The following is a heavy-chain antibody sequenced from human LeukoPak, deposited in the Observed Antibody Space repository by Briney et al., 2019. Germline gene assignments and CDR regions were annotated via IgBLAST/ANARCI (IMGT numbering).Heavy chain of an antibody. Sequence: PSETLSLTCVVSGYSISSGYLWAWIRQSPGKGLEWIGSIYHSGSAHYNPSLKSRVTISLETSKNQFSLKLFSETAADAAVYYCARDPRWLTPDCTTTSCYENYFDPWGQGTLVTVSS. D-gene: IGHD2-2*01. CDR1: GYSISSGYL. CDR2: IYHSGSA. CDR3: ARDPRWLTPDCTTTSCYENYFDP. V-gene: IGHV4-38-2*02. J-gene: IGHJ5*02.